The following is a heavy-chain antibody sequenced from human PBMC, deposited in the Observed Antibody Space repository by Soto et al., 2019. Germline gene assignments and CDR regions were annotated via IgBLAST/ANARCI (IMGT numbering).Heavy chain of an antibody. Sequence: QVQLVESGAEVKKPGASVTVSCKASGYTFTSYYLHWVRQAPGQGLEWMGKINPSGGTTSYAQKFQGRVTMTRDTSTSTVYMELSSLRSEDTAVYYCVRGDYYDSSGYSGDPPYFDYWGQGTLVTVSS. CDR2: INPSGGTT. CDR3: VRGDYYDSSGYSGDPPYFDY. D-gene: IGHD3-22*01. CDR1: GYTFTSYY. J-gene: IGHJ4*02. V-gene: IGHV1-46*01.